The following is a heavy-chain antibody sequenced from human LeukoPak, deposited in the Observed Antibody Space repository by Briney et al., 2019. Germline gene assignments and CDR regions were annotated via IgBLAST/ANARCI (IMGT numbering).Heavy chain of an antibody. CDR1: GGSISSDLYY. D-gene: IGHD5-24*01. CDR2: MYYTGNT. Sequence: SETLSLTCTVSGGSISSDLYYWGWIRQPPGKGLEWIASMYYTGNTYNNPSLKSRITISVDRSRSQLSLKLSSVTAADTAVYYCASQRWLQLGYFDYWGQGTLVTVPS. J-gene: IGHJ4*02. V-gene: IGHV4-39*07. CDR3: ASQRWLQLGYFDY.